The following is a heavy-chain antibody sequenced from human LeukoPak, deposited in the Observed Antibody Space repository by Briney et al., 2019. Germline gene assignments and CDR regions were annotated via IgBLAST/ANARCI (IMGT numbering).Heavy chain of an antibody. CDR1: GFTFSSYS. V-gene: IGHV3-21*01. J-gene: IGHJ4*02. CDR2: ISSSSSYI. D-gene: IGHD1/OR15-1a*01. CDR3: ARDNWSNYYFDY. Sequence: GGSLRLSCAASGFTFSSYSMNWVRQAPGKGLEWVSSISSSSSYIYYADSVKGRFTISRDNAKNSLYLQMNSLRAEDTAVYYCARDNWSNYYFDYWGQGTLVTVSS.